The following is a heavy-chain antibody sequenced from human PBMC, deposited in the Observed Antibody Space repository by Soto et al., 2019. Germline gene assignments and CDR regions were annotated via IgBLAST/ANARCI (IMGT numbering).Heavy chain of an antibody. CDR2: IWYDGSNK. J-gene: IGHJ6*03. Sequence: QVQLVESGGGVVQPGRSLRLSCAASGFTFSSYGMHWVRQAPGKGLEWVAVIWYDGSNKYYADSVKGRFTISRDNSKNALYLQMSSLRAEDTAVYYCAAVQNSGYEYYYYMDVWGKGTTVTVSS. CDR1: GFTFSSYG. V-gene: IGHV3-33*01. D-gene: IGHD5-12*01. CDR3: AAVQNSGYEYYYYMDV.